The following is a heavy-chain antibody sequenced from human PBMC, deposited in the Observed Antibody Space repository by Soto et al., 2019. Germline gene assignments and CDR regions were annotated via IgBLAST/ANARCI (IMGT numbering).Heavy chain of an antibody. CDR1: GFTFSSYW. J-gene: IGHJ3*02. Sequence: EVQLVESGGGLVQPGGSLRLSCAASGFTFSSYWMSWVRQAPGKGLEWVANIKQDGSEKYYVDSVKGRFTISRDNAKNSLYLQMNSLRAEDTAVYYCARARGEGVAVAGTDAFDIWGQGTMVTVSS. CDR3: ARARGEGVAVAGTDAFDI. CDR2: IKQDGSEK. D-gene: IGHD6-19*01. V-gene: IGHV3-7*01.